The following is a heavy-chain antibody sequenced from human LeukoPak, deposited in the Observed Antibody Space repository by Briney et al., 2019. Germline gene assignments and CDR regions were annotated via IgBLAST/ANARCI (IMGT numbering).Heavy chain of an antibody. V-gene: IGHV3-23*01. CDR1: GFTFSSYA. CDR3: AKPNGGSRGYSYGYGY. CDR2: ISGSGGST. J-gene: IGHJ4*02. Sequence: GGSLRLSCAASGFTFSSYAMSRVRQAPGKGLEWVSAISGSGGSTYYADSVKGRFTISRDNSKNTLYLQMNSLRAEDTAVYYCAKPNGGSRGYSYGYGYWGQGTLVTVSS. D-gene: IGHD5-18*01.